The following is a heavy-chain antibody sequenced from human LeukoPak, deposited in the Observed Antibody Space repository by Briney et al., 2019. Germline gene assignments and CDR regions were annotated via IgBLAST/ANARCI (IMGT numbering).Heavy chain of an antibody. Sequence: SETLSLTCTVYGGSISSYYWSWIRQPPGKGLEWIGYIYYSGSTNYNPSLKSRVTISVDTSKNQFSLKLSSVTAADTAVYYCASGYSYGYGMNAFDIWGQGTMVTVSS. CDR3: ASGYSYGYGMNAFDI. J-gene: IGHJ3*02. CDR2: IYYSGST. D-gene: IGHD5-18*01. CDR1: GGSISSYY. V-gene: IGHV4-59*01.